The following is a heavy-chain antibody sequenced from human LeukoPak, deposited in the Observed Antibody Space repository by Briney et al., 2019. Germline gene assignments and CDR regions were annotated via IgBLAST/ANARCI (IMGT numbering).Heavy chain of an antibody. D-gene: IGHD6-13*01. CDR1: GVSISSSNYF. Sequence: HPSETLSLTCTVSGVSISSSNYFWGWIRQPPGKGLEWIGSIYYSGSTYYNPSLKSRVTISVDTSKNQFSLNLNSVTAADTAVYYCARLSSSWILDYWGQGTLVTVSS. V-gene: IGHV4-39*01. CDR3: ARLSSSWILDY. CDR2: IYYSGST. J-gene: IGHJ4*02.